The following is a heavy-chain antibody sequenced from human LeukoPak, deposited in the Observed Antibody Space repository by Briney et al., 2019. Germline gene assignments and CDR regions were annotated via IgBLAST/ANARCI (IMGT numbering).Heavy chain of an antibody. Sequence: PGGPLRLSCAASGFTFSNYAMMGLRQAPGKALEWVSSLSGISGRTYYADSVKGRFTIYRDNSKNTLYLQMNSLRAEDTAVYYWGKDVGYWSSATCYKPFDYWGQGTLVTVSS. CDR2: LSGISGRT. J-gene: IGHJ4*02. CDR1: GFTFSNYA. D-gene: IGHD2-2*02. CDR3: GKDVGYWSSATCYKPFDY. V-gene: IGHV3-23*01.